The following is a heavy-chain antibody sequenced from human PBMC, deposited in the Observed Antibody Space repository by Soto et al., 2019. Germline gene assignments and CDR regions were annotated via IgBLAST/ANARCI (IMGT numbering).Heavy chain of an antibody. J-gene: IGHJ4*02. CDR2: MNPNSGNT. Sequence: GASVKVSCKASGYTFTSYDINWVRQATGQGLEWMGWMNPNSGNTGYAQKFQGRVTMTRNTSIGTAYMELSSLRSEDTAVYYCATDVAYYYDSSGYYFLSSRGQGTLVTVSS. CDR3: ATDVAYYYDSSGYYFLSS. V-gene: IGHV1-8*01. CDR1: GYTFTSYD. D-gene: IGHD3-22*01.